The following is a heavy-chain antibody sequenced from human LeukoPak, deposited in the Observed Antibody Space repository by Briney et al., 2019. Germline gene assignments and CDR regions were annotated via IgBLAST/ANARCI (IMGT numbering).Heavy chain of an antibody. CDR3: ARTDGGNSFDS. D-gene: IGHD4-23*01. V-gene: IGHV5-51*01. CDR2: IDPDDSDT. CDR1: GYSFSHYW. J-gene: IGHJ4*02. Sequence: GESLKISCKGSGYSFSHYWIAWVRPMPRKGLEWMGIIDPDDSDTRYSPSFQGQITISADKSISTAYLQWSTLKASDSAIYYCARTDGGNSFDSWGQGTLVTVSS.